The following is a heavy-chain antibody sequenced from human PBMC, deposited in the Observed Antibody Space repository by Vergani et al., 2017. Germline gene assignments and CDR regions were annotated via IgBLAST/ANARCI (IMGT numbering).Heavy chain of an antibody. CDR1: GFTFSSYA. J-gene: IGHJ3*02. CDR3: AKEGCSSTSCYPLDI. V-gene: IGHV3-23*03. D-gene: IGHD2-2*01. Sequence: EVQLLAAGGGLVQPGGSLRLSCAASGFTFSSYAMSWVRQAPGKGLEWVAVIYSGGSSTYYADSVKGRFTISSDNSTYTLYLQMNSLRAEDTAVYYCAKEGCSSTSCYPLDIWGQGTMVTVAS. CDR2: IYSGGSST.